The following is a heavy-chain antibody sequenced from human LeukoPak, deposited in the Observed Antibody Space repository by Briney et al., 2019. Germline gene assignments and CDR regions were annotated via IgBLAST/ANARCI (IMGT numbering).Heavy chain of an antibody. V-gene: IGHV1-2*02. D-gene: IGHD3-10*01. J-gene: IGHJ5*02. CDR1: GYTFTGYY. CDR2: INPNSGGT. CDR3: ARDLGSITMVRGVIIRTNWFDP. Sequence: ASVKVSCKASGYTFTGYYMHWVRQAPGQGLEWMGWINPNSGGTNYAQKLQGRVTMTRDTSISTAYMELSRLRSDDTAVYYCARDLGSITMVRGVIIRTNWFDPWGQGTLVTVSS.